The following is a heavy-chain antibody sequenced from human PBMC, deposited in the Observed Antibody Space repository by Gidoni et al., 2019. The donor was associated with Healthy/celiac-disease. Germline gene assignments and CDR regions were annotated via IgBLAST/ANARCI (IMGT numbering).Heavy chain of an antibody. CDR1: GFTFSSYG. CDR3: ARAFYSNYAYYYYGMDV. Sequence: QVQLVESGGGVVQPGRSLRLSCAASGFTFSSYGMHWVRQAPGKGREWVAVIWYDGSNKYYADSVQGRFTISRDNSKNTLYLQMNSLRAEDTAVYYCARAFYSNYAYYYYGMDVWGQGTTVTVSS. J-gene: IGHJ6*02. V-gene: IGHV3-33*01. CDR2: IWYDGSNK. D-gene: IGHD4-4*01.